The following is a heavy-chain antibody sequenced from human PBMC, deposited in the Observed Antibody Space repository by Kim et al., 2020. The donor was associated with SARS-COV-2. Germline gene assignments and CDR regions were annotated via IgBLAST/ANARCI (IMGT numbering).Heavy chain of an antibody. J-gene: IGHJ5*02. Sequence: SETLSLTCAISNGSISGNWWTWVRQPPGKGLEWIGEIYHSGGTTYNRSLRSRVTISVDKSKNHFSLNLSSVTAADTAVYYCARLNSDSGKYFWFDPWGQGTLVTVSS. D-gene: IGHD1-26*01. CDR2: IYHSGGT. CDR1: NGSISGNW. V-gene: IGHV4-4*02. CDR3: ARLNSDSGKYFWFDP.